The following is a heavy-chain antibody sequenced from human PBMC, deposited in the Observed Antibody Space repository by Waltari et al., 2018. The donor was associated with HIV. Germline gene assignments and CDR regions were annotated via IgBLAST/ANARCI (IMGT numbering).Heavy chain of an antibody. Sequence: EVKLVESGGGLVQPGESLRLSCAVSGLTFSSYSMNWIRQAPGKGLEWVSSISSSGQTLNYANSVKGRFTISRDNAKSSVYLEMTSLRAEDTAVYYCAWLDRAMLTEDYWGQGTLVTVSS. J-gene: IGHJ4*02. V-gene: IGHV3-48*04. CDR1: GLTFSSYS. CDR3: AWLDRAMLTEDY. CDR2: ISSSGQTL. D-gene: IGHD5-18*01.